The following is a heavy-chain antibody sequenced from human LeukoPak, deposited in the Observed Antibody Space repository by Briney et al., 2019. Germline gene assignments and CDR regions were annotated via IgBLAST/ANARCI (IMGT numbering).Heavy chain of an antibody. J-gene: IGHJ4*02. CDR1: GFTFSSYG. Sequence: PGGSMRLSCAASGFTFSSYGMHWVRQAPGKGLEWVAVIWYDGSNKYYADSVKGRFTISRDNSKNTLYLQMNGLRAEDTAVYYCAKAGIAAAGVFDYWGQGTLVTVSS. D-gene: IGHD6-13*01. CDR2: IWYDGSNK. V-gene: IGHV3-33*06. CDR3: AKAGIAAAGVFDY.